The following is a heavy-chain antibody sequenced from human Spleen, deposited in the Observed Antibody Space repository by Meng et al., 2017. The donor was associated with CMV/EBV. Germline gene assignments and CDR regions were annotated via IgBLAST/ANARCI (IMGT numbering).Heavy chain of an antibody. J-gene: IGHJ4*02. D-gene: IGHD6-6*01. Sequence: SQTLSLTCVVSGGSISSNKWWSWFRQPPGKGLEWIAEIHHSGSTNYNPSLESRVTISIDMSKTLFSLTLTSVTAADTAVYYCASTVEVQQVVYGTFGLWGQGTLVTVSS. CDR1: GGSISSNKW. CDR3: ASTVEVQQVVYGTFGL. V-gene: IGHV4-4*02. CDR2: IHHSGST.